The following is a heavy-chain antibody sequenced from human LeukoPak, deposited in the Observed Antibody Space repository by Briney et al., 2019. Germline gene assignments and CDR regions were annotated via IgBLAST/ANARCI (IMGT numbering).Heavy chain of an antibody. CDR3: ARDQEMATITPDWFY. Sequence: GASVKVSCKASGYTFTSYGISWVRQAPGQGLEWMGWISAYNGNTNYAQKLQGRVTMTTDTSTSTAYMELRSLRSDDTAVYYCARDQEMATITPDWFYWGQGTLVTVSS. J-gene: IGHJ4*02. V-gene: IGHV1-18*01. D-gene: IGHD5-24*01. CDR2: ISAYNGNT. CDR1: GYTFTSYG.